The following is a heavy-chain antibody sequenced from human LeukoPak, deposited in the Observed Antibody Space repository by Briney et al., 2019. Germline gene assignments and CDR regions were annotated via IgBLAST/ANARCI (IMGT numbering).Heavy chain of an antibody. CDR3: ARGPVLRYFDWFSYYFDY. J-gene: IGHJ4*02. D-gene: IGHD3-9*01. V-gene: IGHV1-69*01. CDR2: IIPIFGTA. CDR1: GGTFSSYA. Sequence: GSSVKVSCKASGGTFSSYAISWVRQAPGQGLEWMGGIIPIFGTANYAQKFQGRVTITADESTSTAYMELSSLRSEDTAVYYCARGPVLRYFDWFSYYFDYWGQGTLVAVSS.